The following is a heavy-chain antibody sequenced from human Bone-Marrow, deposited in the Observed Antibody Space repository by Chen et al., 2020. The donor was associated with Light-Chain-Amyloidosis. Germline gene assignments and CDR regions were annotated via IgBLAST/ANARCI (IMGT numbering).Heavy chain of an antibody. Sequence: QLQLQESGPGLVKPSETLSLTCTVSGGYISSSSYYWGWIRQPPGKGLEWIGSIYYSGSTYYNPSLKSRVTISVDTSKNQFSLKLSSVTAADTAVYYCARLYRTVVLPSVVDYWGQGTLVTVSS. CDR2: IYYSGST. J-gene: IGHJ4*02. D-gene: IGHD2-15*01. V-gene: IGHV4-39*01. CDR3: ARLYRTVVLPSVVDY. CDR1: GGYISSSSYY.